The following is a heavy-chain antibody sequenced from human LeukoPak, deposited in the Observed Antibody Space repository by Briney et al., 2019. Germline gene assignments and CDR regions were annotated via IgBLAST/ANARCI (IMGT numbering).Heavy chain of an antibody. CDR3: ARGGLTGTYDY. D-gene: IGHD1-7*01. V-gene: IGHV3-13*04. CDR1: GFTFSSYD. Sequence: GGSLRLSCAASGFTFSSYDMHWVRHTTGKGLEWVSAIGTAGDTYYPGSVKGRFTISRDDVRNSLYLQMNSLRAGDTAVYYCARGGLTGTYDYWGQGILVTVSS. CDR2: IGTAGDT. J-gene: IGHJ4*02.